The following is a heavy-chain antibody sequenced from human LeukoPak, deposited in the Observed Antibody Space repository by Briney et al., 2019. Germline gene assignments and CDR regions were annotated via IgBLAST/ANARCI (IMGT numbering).Heavy chain of an antibody. CDR1: GYSFTSYW. CDR2: IYPGDPDT. V-gene: IGHV5-51*01. D-gene: IGHD5-18*01. J-gene: IGHJ6*02. CDR3: ARHRNERGYSYYGMDV. Sequence: GESLKISCKGSGYSFTSYWIGWVRQMPGKGLEWMGIIYPGDPDTRYSPSFQGQVTISADKSISTAYLQWSSLKASDTAMYYCARHRNERGYSYYGMDVWGQGTTVTVSS.